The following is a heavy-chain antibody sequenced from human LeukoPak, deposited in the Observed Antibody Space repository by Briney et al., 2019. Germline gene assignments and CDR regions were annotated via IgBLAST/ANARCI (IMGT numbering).Heavy chain of an antibody. Sequence: PGGSLRLSCAASGFSFTSYTMTWVRQAPGKGLEWVSSIRPSGGDSYYANAVQGRFTISRDDSKSTLYLQMDSLRAEDTAVYYCAKGLAWSSFAFPVDGAYWGQGTQVTVSS. V-gene: IGHV3-23*01. D-gene: IGHD3-3*01. J-gene: IGHJ4*02. CDR1: GFSFTSYT. CDR2: IRPSGGDS. CDR3: AKGLAWSSFAFPVDGAY.